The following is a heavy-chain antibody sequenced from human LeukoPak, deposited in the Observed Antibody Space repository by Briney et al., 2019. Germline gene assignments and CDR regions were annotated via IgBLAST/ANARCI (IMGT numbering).Heavy chain of an antibody. D-gene: IGHD6-13*01. CDR2: INSDGSRT. V-gene: IGHV3-74*01. CDR3: ARDPSYSSSWIDY. CDR1: GLTFSSYW. J-gene: IGHJ4*02. Sequence: GGSLRLSCAASGLTFSSYWMHWVRQAPGKGLVWVSRINSDGSRTSYADSVKGRFTISRDNAKNTLYLQMNSLRAEDTAVYYCARDPSYSSSWIDYWGQGTLVTVSS.